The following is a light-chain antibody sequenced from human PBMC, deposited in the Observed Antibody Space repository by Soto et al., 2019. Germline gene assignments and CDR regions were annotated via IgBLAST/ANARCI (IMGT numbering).Light chain of an antibody. CDR2: WAS. Sequence: DIVMTQSPDCLAVSLGERPTINCKSSQSVLYSSNNKNYLAWYQQKPGQPPKLLIYWASTRESGVPDRFSGSGSGTDFTLTISALQAEDVAVYYCQQYYSTPSEVTFGQGTRLEIK. CDR1: QSVLYSSNNKNY. CDR3: QQYYSTPSEVT. V-gene: IGKV4-1*01. J-gene: IGKJ5*01.